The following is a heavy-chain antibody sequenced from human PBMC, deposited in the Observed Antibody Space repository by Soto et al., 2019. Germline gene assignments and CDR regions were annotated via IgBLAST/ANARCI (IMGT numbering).Heavy chain of an antibody. D-gene: IGHD2-15*01. Sequence: PSETLSLTCTVSGGSIISSSYYWGWIRQPPGKGLEWIGSIYYSGSTYYNPSLKSRVTISVDTSKNQFSLKLSSVTAADTAVYYCARHGYCSGGSCRTTIDYWGQGTLVTVSS. V-gene: IGHV4-39*01. CDR2: IYYSGST. CDR3: ARHGYCSGGSCRTTIDY. J-gene: IGHJ4*02. CDR1: GGSIISSSYY.